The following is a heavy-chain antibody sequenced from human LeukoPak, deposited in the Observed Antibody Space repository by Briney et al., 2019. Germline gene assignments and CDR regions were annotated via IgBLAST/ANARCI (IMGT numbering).Heavy chain of an antibody. J-gene: IGHJ6*03. CDR3: ARSLISGYRYYYYYMDV. Sequence: SETLSLTCTVSGGSISSYYWSWIRQPPGKGLEWIGYIYYSGSTNYNPSLKSRVTISVDTSKNQFSLKLSSVTAADTAVYYCARSLISGYRYYYYYMDVWGKGTTVTVSS. CDR2: IYYSGST. V-gene: IGHV4-59*01. CDR1: GGSISSYY. D-gene: IGHD5-18*01.